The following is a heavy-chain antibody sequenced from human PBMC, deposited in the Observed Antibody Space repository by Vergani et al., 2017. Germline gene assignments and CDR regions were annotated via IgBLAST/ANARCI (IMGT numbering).Heavy chain of an antibody. V-gene: IGHV1-18*01. CDR2: ISAYNGNT. CDR3: AREEEATWNY. D-gene: IGHD5-12*01. Sequence: QVQLVQSGAELKKPGASVSVSCKGSSHTFQTYGISWVRQAPGKGLEWMGLISAYNGNTNYAQKFQGRVTMTRDTSTSTDYMELRSLGTDDTAVYYCAREEEATWNYWGQGTLVTISS. CDR1: SHTFQTYG. J-gene: IGHJ4*02.